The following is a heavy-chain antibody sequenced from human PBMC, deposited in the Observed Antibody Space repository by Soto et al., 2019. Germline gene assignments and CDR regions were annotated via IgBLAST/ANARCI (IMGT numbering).Heavy chain of an antibody. CDR1: GFTVSNNY. CDR2: IYSGGST. Sequence: EVQLVETGGGLIQPGGSLRLSCAASGFTVSNNYMSWVRQAPGKGLEWVSVIYSGGSTYYADSVKGRFTISKDNSKNTLYLQMNGLRAEDTAVYYCARGMVAILSWFDPWGQGTLVTVTS. CDR3: ARGMVAILSWFDP. J-gene: IGHJ5*02. V-gene: IGHV3-53*02. D-gene: IGHD2-21*01.